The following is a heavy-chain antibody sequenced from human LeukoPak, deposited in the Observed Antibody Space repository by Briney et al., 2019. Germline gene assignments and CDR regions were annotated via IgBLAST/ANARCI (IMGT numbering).Heavy chain of an antibody. D-gene: IGHD5-24*01. CDR3: ARANRWLQFLAYFDY. J-gene: IGHJ4*02. V-gene: IGHV3-74*01. Sequence: GGSLRLSCAASGFTFSSYWMHWVRQAPGKGLVWVSRINSDGSSTSYADSVKGRFTISRDNAKNTLYLQMNSLRAEDTAVYYCARANRWLQFLAYFDYWGQGTLVTVSS. CDR2: INSDGSST. CDR1: GFTFSSYW.